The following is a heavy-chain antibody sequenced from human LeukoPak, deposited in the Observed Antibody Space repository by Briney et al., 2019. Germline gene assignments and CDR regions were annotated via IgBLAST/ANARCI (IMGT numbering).Heavy chain of an antibody. V-gene: IGHV1-69*04. CDR3: ATIDSSGLIDY. D-gene: IGHD3-22*01. CDR1: GGTFSSYA. CDR2: IIPILGIA. J-gene: IGHJ4*02. Sequence: GASVKVSCKASGGTFSSYAISWVRQAPGQGLEWMGRIIPILGIANYAQKFQGRVTITADKSTSTAYMELSSLRSEDTAVYYCATIDSSGLIDYWGQGTLVTVSS.